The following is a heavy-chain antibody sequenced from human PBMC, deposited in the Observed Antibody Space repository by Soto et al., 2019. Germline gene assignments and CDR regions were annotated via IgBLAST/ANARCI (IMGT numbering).Heavy chain of an antibody. D-gene: IGHD3-10*01. CDR2: ISYDGSNK. Sequence: QVQLVESGGGVVQPGRSLRLSCAASGFTFSSYAMHWVRQAPGKGLEWVAVISYDGSNKYYADSVKGRVTISRDNSKNTLYRQMNSVRADDTAMYCCARDHLVRGGGYYYYGMDVWGQGTTVTVSS. V-gene: IGHV3-30-3*01. J-gene: IGHJ6*02. CDR1: GFTFSSYA. CDR3: ARDHLVRGGGYYYYGMDV.